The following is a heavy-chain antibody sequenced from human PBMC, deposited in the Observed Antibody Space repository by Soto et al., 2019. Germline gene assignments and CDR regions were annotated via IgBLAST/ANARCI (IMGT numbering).Heavy chain of an antibody. D-gene: IGHD5-18*01. CDR2: ISAYNGNT. CDR3: APHTLDTGMPSGY. V-gene: IGHV1-18*01. J-gene: IGHJ4*02. CDR1: GYTFTGYG. Sequence: ASVKVSCKASGYTFTGYGIGWVRQAPGQGLEWMGWISAYNGNTNYAQKLQGRVTMTTDTSTSTAYMELRSLRSDDTAVYYCAPHTLDTGMPSGYWGQGTLVTVSS.